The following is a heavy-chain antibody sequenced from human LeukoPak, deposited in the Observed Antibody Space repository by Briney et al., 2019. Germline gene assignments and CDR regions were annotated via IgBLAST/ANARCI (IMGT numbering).Heavy chain of an antibody. J-gene: IGHJ4*02. V-gene: IGHV5-51*01. Sequence: GESLKISCKGSGYSFTNYWIGWVRQMSGKGLGWMGIIYPGDSDTTYSPSFQGQVTISADKSISTAYLQWNSLKASDTAMYYCVRNLTVWGQGTLVTVSS. CDR3: VRNLTV. D-gene: IGHD1-20*01. CDR2: IYPGDSDT. CDR1: GYSFTNYW.